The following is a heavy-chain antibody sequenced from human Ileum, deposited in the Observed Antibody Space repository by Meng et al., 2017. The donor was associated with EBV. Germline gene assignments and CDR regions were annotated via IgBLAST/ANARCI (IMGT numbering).Heavy chain of an antibody. CDR1: GGSVISNNW. J-gene: IGHJ4*02. CDR3: AKVSLTGTFYDH. Sequence: QVQLQGSGPRLVRPSGTLSFTCAVSGGSVISNNWWSWVRQPPGKGLEWIGEIFHIGSTNNSPSLKSRVTISVDNSKNQFSLRLTSVTAADTAIYYCAKVSLTGTFYDHWGQGILVTVSS. CDR2: IFHIGST. V-gene: IGHV4-4*02. D-gene: IGHD3-9*01.